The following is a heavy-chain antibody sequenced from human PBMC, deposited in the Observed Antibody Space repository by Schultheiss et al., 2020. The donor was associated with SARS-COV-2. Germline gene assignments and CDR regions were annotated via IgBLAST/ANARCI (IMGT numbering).Heavy chain of an antibody. CDR2: INSDGSST. D-gene: IGHD3-3*01. V-gene: IGHV3-74*01. Sequence: GGSLRLSCAASGFTFSSYWMHWVRQAPGKGLVWVSRINSDGSSTSYADSVKGRFTISRDNAKNSLYLQMNSLRAEDTAVYYCAREFLEWLLGYYMDVWGKGTTVTVSS. J-gene: IGHJ6*03. CDR3: AREFLEWLLGYYMDV. CDR1: GFTFSSYW.